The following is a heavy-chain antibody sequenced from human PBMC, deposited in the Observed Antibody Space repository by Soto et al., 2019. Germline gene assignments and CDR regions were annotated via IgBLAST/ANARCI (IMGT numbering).Heavy chain of an antibody. D-gene: IGHD2-21*01. CDR2: IYYSGNP. V-gene: IGHV4-59*08. Sequence: SDTLALTCTASGDSIRSNDWSWIRQPPGKGLEWIGYIYYSGNPTYNPSFKSRVTMSVDRSKNQFSLRLSSLTAADTAVYYCARNSPLLENDYYGMAVWGQGTTVTVSS. CDR3: ARNSPLLENDYYGMAV. CDR1: GDSIRSND. J-gene: IGHJ6*02.